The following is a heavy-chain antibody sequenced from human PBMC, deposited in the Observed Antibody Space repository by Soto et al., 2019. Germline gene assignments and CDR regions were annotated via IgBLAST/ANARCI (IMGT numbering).Heavy chain of an antibody. J-gene: IGHJ6*02. CDR1: GFTFSDHY. CDR3: ASVNGYGYYYYGMDV. Sequence: VQLVESGGGLVQPGGSLRLSCGASGFTFSDHYMDWVRQAPGKGLAWVGLTRNKANSYSTEYAASVNVRFTISRAASKISLYLQMNSLKTEDTAVYYCASVNGYGYYYYGMDVWGHGTTVTVTS. V-gene: IGHV3-72*01. D-gene: IGHD5-18*01. CDR2: TRNKANSYST.